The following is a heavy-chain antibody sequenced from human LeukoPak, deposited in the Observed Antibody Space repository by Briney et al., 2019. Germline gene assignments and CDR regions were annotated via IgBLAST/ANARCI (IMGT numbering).Heavy chain of an antibody. V-gene: IGHV1-46*01. D-gene: IGHD6-19*01. Sequence: ASVKVSCKASGYTFSNHYLHWVRQAPGQGLEWMGVISPSGDSTTYAQKFQGRVTTTRDTSTNIVYTELSSLRSEDTAVYYCASEIAMTGYFDYWGQGTLVTVSS. CDR2: ISPSGDST. CDR3: ASEIAMTGYFDY. J-gene: IGHJ4*02. CDR1: GYTFSNHY.